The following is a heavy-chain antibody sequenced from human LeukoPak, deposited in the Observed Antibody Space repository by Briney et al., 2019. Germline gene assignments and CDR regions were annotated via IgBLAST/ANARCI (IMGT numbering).Heavy chain of an antibody. J-gene: IGHJ5*02. V-gene: IGHV3-21*04. D-gene: IGHD5/OR15-5a*01. CDR3: AREPMSEGWFDP. CDR2: ISSSSSYI. CDR1: GFTFSSYS. Sequence: GGSLRLSCAASGFTFSSYSMNWVRQAPGKGLEWVSSISSSSSYIYYADSVKGRFTISRDNSKNTLYLQMNSLRAEDTAVYYCAREPMSEGWFDPWGQGTLVIVSS.